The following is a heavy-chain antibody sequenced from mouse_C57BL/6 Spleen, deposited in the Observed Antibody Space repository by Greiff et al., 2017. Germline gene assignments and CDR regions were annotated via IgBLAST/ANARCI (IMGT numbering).Heavy chain of an antibody. D-gene: IGHD1-1*01. CDR1: GYTFTDYY. CDR3: ARGRCYCGSSYAGLAY. J-gene: IGHJ3*01. Sequence: VQLQQSGPELVKPGASVKISCKASGYTFTDYYMNWVKQTHGKSLEWIGAINPNNGGTSYNQKFKGKATLTVDKSSSTAYMELRSLTSEDSAVYYGARGRCYCGSSYAGLAYWGQGTLVTVSA. CDR2: INPNNGGT. V-gene: IGHV1-26*01.